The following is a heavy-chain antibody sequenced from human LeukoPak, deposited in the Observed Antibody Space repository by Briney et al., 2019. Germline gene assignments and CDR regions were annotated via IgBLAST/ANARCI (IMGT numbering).Heavy chain of an antibody. CDR2: ISSDSHDT. V-gene: IGHV3-48*01. Sequence: GGSLRLSCVVSGLTLSSYNMNWVRQAPGRGLEWVSFISSDSHDTHYAGSVKGRFTVSRDNAKNSLYLQMNSLRVEDTGIYYCATKHPGDNWGHGTLVTVSP. J-gene: IGHJ4*01. CDR1: GLTLSSYN. CDR3: ATKHPGDN. D-gene: IGHD2-21*01.